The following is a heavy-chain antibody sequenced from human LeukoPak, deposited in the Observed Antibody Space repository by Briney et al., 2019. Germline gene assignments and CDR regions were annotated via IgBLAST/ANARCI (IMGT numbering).Heavy chain of an antibody. CDR3: AKSGLNRFDY. J-gene: IGHJ4*02. CDR2: VSYDGGNN. Sequence: GGSLRLSCVGSGFTFSRYDMHWVRQAPGKGLDWMAVVSYDGGNNIYADSVKGRFSISRDNSKNTLYLQMNSLRAEDMALYYCAKSGLNRFDYWGQGTLVTVSS. V-gene: IGHV3-30-3*02. D-gene: IGHD2-15*01. CDR1: GFTFSRYD.